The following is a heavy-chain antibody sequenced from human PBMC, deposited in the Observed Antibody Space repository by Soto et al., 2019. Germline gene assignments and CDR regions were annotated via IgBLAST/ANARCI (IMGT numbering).Heavy chain of an antibody. J-gene: IGHJ3*02. CDR2: ISAYNGNT. CDR1: GYTFTSYG. D-gene: IGHD3-22*01. Sequence: AAVKVSCKAPGYTFTSYGISWVRPAPGQGLEWMGWISAYNGNTNYAQKLQGRVTMTTDTSTSTAYMELRSLRSDDTAVYYGARDLHYDSSGPGACDIWGQGTRVTVS. V-gene: IGHV1-18*04. CDR3: ARDLHYDSSGPGACDI.